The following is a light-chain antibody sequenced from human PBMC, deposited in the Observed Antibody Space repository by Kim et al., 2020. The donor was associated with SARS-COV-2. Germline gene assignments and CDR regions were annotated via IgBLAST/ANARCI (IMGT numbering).Light chain of an antibody. CDR3: QQYNNWPQT. Sequence: EIVMTQSPATLSVSPGVRATLSCRASQSISRNLAWYQQKPGQAPRLLIYSASTRATGIPARFSGSGSGTEFTLTISSLQSEDFAVYYCQQYNNWPQTFGQGTKVDIK. CDR1: QSISRN. V-gene: IGKV3-15*01. CDR2: SAS. J-gene: IGKJ1*01.